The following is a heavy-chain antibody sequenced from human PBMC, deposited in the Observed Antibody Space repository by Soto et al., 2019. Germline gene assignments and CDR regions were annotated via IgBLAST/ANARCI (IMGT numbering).Heavy chain of an antibody. CDR2: FIPIFGTA. CDR3: ASSGYCSGGSCSYPQNYYYGMDV. D-gene: IGHD2-15*01. V-gene: IGHV1-69*13. Sequence: SVKVSCKASGGTFSSYAIGWVRQAPGQGLEWMGGFIPIFGTADYAQKVQGRVTITADESTSTAYMELSSLRSEDTAVYYCASSGYCSGGSCSYPQNYYYGMDVWGQGTTVTVSS. J-gene: IGHJ6*02. CDR1: GGTFSSYA.